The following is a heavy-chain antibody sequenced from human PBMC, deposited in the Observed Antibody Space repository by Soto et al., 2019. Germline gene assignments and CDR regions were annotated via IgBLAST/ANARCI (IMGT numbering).Heavy chain of an antibody. V-gene: IGHV3-20*04. CDR1: GFTFDDYG. CDR3: ARDPYGSGSYKVGMGY. J-gene: IGHJ4*02. Sequence: EVQLVESGGGVVRPGGSLRLSCAASGFTFDDYGMSWVRQAPGKGLEWVSGINWNGGSTGYADSVKGRFTISRDNAKNARYLQMNSLRAEDTALYYCARDPYGSGSYKVGMGYWGQGTLVTVSS. D-gene: IGHD3-10*01. CDR2: INWNGGST.